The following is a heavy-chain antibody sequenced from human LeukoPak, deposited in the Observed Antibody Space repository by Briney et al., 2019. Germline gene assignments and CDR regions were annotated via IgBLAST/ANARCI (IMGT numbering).Heavy chain of an antibody. CDR2: IYYSGST. V-gene: IGHV4-39*01. Sequence: PSETLSLTCTVSGGSISSSSYYWGWIRQPPGKGLEWIGSIYYSGSTYYNPSLKSRVTISVDTSKNQFSLKLSSVTAADTAVYYCARAYDYVWGTALFDYWGQGTLVTVSS. CDR1: GGSISSSSYY. J-gene: IGHJ4*02. D-gene: IGHD3-16*01. CDR3: ARAYDYVWGTALFDY.